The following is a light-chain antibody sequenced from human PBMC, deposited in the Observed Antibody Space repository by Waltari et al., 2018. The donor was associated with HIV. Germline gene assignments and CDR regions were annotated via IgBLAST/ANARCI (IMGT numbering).Light chain of an antibody. Sequence: DIQMTQSPSSLSASVGDRVTITCRASQDISGSLTWFQQKPGKAPKPLIYPASTLQSGVPSKFSGSASGTDFTLTISSLQPDDFVTYYCQQYKSYPFTFGGGTKVEI. J-gene: IGKJ4*01. CDR2: PAS. CDR1: QDISGS. V-gene: IGKV1-16*02. CDR3: QQYKSYPFT.